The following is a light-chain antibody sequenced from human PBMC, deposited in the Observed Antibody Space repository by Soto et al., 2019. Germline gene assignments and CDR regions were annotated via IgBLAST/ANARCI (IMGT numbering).Light chain of an antibody. CDR3: CSPAGGSTYV. J-gene: IGLJ1*01. CDR1: SSDVGTYNL. V-gene: IGLV2-23*02. CDR2: EVS. Sequence: QSALTQPASVSGSPGQSITISCTGSSSDVGTYNLVSWYQQHPGKPPKLMIYEVSKRASGVSNRFSGSKSGNTASLTISGLQAEDQANYYCCSPAGGSTYVFGIGTKVTVL.